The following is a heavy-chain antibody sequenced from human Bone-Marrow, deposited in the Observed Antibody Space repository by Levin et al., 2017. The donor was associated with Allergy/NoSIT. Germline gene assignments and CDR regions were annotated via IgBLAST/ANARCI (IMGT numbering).Heavy chain of an antibody. V-gene: IGHV1-2*02. J-gene: IGHJ3*02. CDR1: GYTFTGYY. Sequence: GESLKISCKASGYTFTGYYMHWVRQAPGQGLEWMGWINPNSGGTNYAQKFQGRVTMTRDTSISTAYMELSRLRSDDTAVYYCARQLRNYYDSSGDYVEAAFDIWGQGTMVTVSS. CDR2: INPNSGGT. CDR3: ARQLRNYYDSSGDYVEAAFDI. D-gene: IGHD3-22*01.